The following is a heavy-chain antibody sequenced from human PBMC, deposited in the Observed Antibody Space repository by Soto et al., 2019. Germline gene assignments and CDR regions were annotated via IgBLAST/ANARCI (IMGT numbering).Heavy chain of an antibody. V-gene: IGHV3-23*01. CDR1: QFSLSGSV. Sequence: EVQLLDSGGGLVQPGGSLRLSCTASQFSLSGSVMYWVRQAPGKGLEWVSAISESGAYTNYADSVKGRFTTSIDDSKNTVYLEMNSLRGDDTARYFCAKLAVRLSYSGLDFWGQGITVTVSS. CDR2: ISESGAYT. D-gene: IGHD6-6*01. J-gene: IGHJ6*02. CDR3: AKLAVRLSYSGLDF.